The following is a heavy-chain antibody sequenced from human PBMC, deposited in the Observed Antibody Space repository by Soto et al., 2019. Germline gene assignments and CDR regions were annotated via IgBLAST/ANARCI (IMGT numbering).Heavy chain of an antibody. CDR2: ISSNSAYI. V-gene: IGHV3-21*01. CDR1: GFTFRSFT. Sequence: GGSLRLSCAASGFTFRSFTMNWVRQAPGKGLEWVSAISSNSAYIYYTDALRGRFTISRDNAKNSLHLQMNSLRAEDTAVYYCTRDASRDSSARGWFDPWGPGTLVTVSS. J-gene: IGHJ5*02. D-gene: IGHD6-13*01. CDR3: TRDASRDSSARGWFDP.